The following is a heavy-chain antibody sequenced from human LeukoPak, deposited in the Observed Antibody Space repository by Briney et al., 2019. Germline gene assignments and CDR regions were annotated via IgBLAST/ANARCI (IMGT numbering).Heavy chain of an antibody. Sequence: GGSLRLSCEASGFTFSGYWVHWVRHAPGKGLVWVSRMSSDSTRSSHADSVKGRFTISRDNAKKMVYLQMNSLRVEDSAVYYCAAGPSSNGHQLPYWGQGTLVTVSS. V-gene: IGHV3-74*01. CDR2: MSSDSTRS. CDR3: AAGPSSNGHQLPY. J-gene: IGHJ4*02. D-gene: IGHD4-11*01. CDR1: GFTFSGYW.